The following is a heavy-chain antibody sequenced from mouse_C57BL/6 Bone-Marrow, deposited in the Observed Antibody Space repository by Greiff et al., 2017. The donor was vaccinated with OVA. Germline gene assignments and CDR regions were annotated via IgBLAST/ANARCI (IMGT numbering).Heavy chain of an antibody. Sequence: EVKLVESGGGLVQPGGSLILSCAASGFTFSDFYMYWIRQTPEKRLEWVAYISNGGGSTYYPDTVKGRFTISRDNAKNTLYLQMSRLKSEDTAMYYCARLDAMDYWGQGTSVTVSS. CDR2: ISNGGGST. CDR3: ARLDAMDY. CDR1: GFTFSDFY. V-gene: IGHV5-12*01. J-gene: IGHJ4*01.